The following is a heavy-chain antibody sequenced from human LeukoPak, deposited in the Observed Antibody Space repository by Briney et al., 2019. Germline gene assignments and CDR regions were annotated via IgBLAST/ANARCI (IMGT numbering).Heavy chain of an antibody. V-gene: IGHV3-66*01. CDR1: GFTVSSNY. D-gene: IGHD5-12*01. J-gene: IGHJ4*02. CDR3: ARAPRGYSGYANPVED. CDR2: IYSGGNT. Sequence: GGSLRLSCAASGFTVSSNYMSWVRQAPGKGLEWVSVIYSGGNTYYADSVKGRFTISRDNSKNTLDLQMNSLRAEDTAVYYCARAPRGYSGYANPVEDWGQGTLVTVSS.